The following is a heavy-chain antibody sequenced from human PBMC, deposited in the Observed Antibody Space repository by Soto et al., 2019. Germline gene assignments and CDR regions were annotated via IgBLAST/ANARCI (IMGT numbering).Heavy chain of an antibody. CDR3: ARKSSGWTLDY. D-gene: IGHD6-19*01. CDR2: IYYSGST. V-gene: IGHV4-59*01. Sequence: SETLSLTCTVSGGSMSNYYWTWIRQPPGKGLEWIGYIYYSGSTNYNPSLKSRVTKSVDTSKSQFSLNLSSVTAADTAVYYCARKSSGWTLDYWGQGTLVTVSS. CDR1: GGSMSNYY. J-gene: IGHJ4*02.